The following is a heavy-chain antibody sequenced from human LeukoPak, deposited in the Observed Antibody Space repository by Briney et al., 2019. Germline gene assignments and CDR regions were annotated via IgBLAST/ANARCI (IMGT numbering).Heavy chain of an antibody. Sequence: PSETLSLTCTVSGYSISSGYYWGWIRQPPGKGLEWIGSIYHSGSTYYNPSLKSRVTISVDTSKNQFSLKLSSVTAADTAVYYCARDGRDILTGYPLGLFDYWGQGTLVTVSS. V-gene: IGHV4-38-2*02. CDR3: ARDGRDILTGYPLGLFDY. CDR2: IYHSGST. J-gene: IGHJ4*02. D-gene: IGHD3-9*01. CDR1: GYSISSGYY.